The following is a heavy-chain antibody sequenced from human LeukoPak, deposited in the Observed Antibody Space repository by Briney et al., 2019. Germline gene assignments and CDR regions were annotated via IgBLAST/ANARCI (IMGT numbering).Heavy chain of an antibody. CDR2: IYSGGST. J-gene: IGHJ4*02. CDR3: AKEAQQWLGGYYFDY. V-gene: IGHV3-53*01. D-gene: IGHD6-19*01. CDR1: GFTVSSNY. Sequence: GGSLRLSCAASGFTVSSNYMSWVRQAPGKGLEWVSVIYSGGSTYYADSVKGRFTISRDNSKNTLYLQMNSLRAEDTAVYYCAKEAQQWLGGYYFDYWGQGTLVTVSS.